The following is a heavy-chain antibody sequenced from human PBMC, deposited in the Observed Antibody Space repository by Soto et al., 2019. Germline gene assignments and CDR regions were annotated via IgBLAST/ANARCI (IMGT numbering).Heavy chain of an antibody. CDR1: GGSISRSPYS. J-gene: IGHJ3*01. Sequence: QLHLQESGPGLVKPSETLSLSCIVSGGSISRSPYSWAWLRQPPGQGRGWLGTIFYSGNIYYSASLQSRVSISVDTSKEQFSLKVRSVTAADTAVYYCARHAAARRADVVAFQVWGQGTPVTVSS. CDR3: ARHAAARRADVVAFQV. D-gene: IGHD5-18*01. V-gene: IGHV4-39*01. CDR2: IFYSGNI.